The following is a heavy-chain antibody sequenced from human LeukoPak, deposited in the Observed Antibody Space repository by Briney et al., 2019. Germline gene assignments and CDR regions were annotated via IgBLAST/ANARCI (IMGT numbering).Heavy chain of an antibody. Sequence: GGSLRLSCAASGFTFSSYSMSWVRQAPGKGLEWVSSITTSSTYISYADSVKGRFTISRDNAKNSLDLQMNSLKAEDTAVYYCARGKYSSGWFDYWGQGTLVTVSS. D-gene: IGHD6-19*01. J-gene: IGHJ4*02. CDR3: ARGKYSSGWFDY. V-gene: IGHV3-21*03. CDR1: GFTFSSYS. CDR2: ITTSSTYI.